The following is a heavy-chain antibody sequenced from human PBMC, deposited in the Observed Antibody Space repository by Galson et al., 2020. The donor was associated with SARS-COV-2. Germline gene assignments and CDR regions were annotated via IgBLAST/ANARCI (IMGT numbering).Heavy chain of an antibody. J-gene: IGHJ6*02. CDR3: ARAFEAYGMDV. V-gene: IGHV4-31*03. Sequence: SETLSLTCTVSGGSIRSGGYYWSWIRQHPGKGLEWIGYIYYSGSTYYNPSLKSRVTISVDTSKNQFSLKLSSVTAADTAVYYCARAFEAYGMDVWGQGTTVTVSS. CDR1: GGSIRSGGYY. CDR2: IYYSGST.